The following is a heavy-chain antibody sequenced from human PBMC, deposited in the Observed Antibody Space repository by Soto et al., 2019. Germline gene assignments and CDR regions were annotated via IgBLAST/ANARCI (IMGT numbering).Heavy chain of an antibody. D-gene: IGHD3-9*01. V-gene: IGHV3-30*18. CDR2: ISYDGSNK. J-gene: IGHJ6*02. CDR3: AKTSHYDILAGANYDYYYGMDV. CDR1: GFTFSSYG. Sequence: QVQLVESGGGVVQPGRSLRLSCAASGFTFSSYGMHWVRQAPGKGLEWVAVISYDGSNKYYADSVKGRFTISRDNSKNTLYLQMNSLRAEDTAVYYCAKTSHYDILAGANYDYYYGMDVWGQGTTVTVSS.